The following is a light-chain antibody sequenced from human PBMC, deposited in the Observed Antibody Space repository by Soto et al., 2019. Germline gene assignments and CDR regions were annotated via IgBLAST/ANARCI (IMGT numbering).Light chain of an antibody. J-gene: IGLJ2*01. CDR3: QSYDSSLSGL. Sequence: QSVLTLPPSVSGAPGQRVTISCTGSSSNIGAGYDVHWYQQLPGTAPKLLIYGNSNRPSGVPDRFSGSKSGTSASLAITGLQAEDEADYYCQSYDSSLSGLFGGGTKLTV. CDR1: SSNIGAGYD. CDR2: GNS. V-gene: IGLV1-40*01.